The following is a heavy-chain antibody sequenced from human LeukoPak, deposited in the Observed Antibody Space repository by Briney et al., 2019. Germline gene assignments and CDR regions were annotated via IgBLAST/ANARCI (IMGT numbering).Heavy chain of an antibody. CDR1: GFSVNTNY. V-gene: IGHV3-53*01. CDR2: IYSGGST. CDR3: TRGVEPLAANTLAY. J-gene: IGHJ4*02. D-gene: IGHD1-14*01. Sequence: GGSLRLSCAASGFSVNTNYISWVRQAPGKGLEWVSVIYSGGSTFHADSVKGRFTISRDNSNNTVYLQMNSLRAEDTAVYYCTRGVEPLAANTLAYWGQGTLVTVSS.